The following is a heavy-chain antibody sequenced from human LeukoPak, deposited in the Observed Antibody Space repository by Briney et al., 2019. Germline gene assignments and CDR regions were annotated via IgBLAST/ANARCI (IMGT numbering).Heavy chain of an antibody. CDR2: ISYDGSNK. V-gene: IGHV3-30*04. Sequence: PGRSLRLSCAASGFTFSSYAMHWVRQAPGKGLEWVAVISYDGSNKYYADSVKGRFTISRDNSKNTLYLQMNSLRAEGTAVYYCARDLGPYGDYGDYFDYWGQGTLVTVSS. D-gene: IGHD4-17*01. CDR1: GFTFSSYA. J-gene: IGHJ4*02. CDR3: ARDLGPYGDYGDYFDY.